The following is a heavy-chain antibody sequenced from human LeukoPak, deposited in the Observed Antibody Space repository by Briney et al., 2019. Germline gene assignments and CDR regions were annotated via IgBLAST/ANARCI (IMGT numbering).Heavy chain of an antibody. V-gene: IGHV4-39*01. CDR3: ARRGKMATINWFDP. D-gene: IGHD5-24*01. Sequence: PSETLSLTCTVSGDSISSSTYYWGWIRQPPGKGLKRIGSIYYSGTANYNPSLKSRVTISADTSKNQFSLKLTSVTAADTAVYYCARRGKMATINWFDPWGQGTLVTVSS. CDR2: IYYSGTA. J-gene: IGHJ5*02. CDR1: GDSISSSTYY.